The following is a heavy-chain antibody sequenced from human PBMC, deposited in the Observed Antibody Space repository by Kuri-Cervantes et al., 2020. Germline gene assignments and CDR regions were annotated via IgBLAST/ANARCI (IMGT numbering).Heavy chain of an antibody. D-gene: IGHD3-16*01. CDR3: ARGGLAATRRFGYGY. CDR1: GGSISSYY. Sequence: ESLKISCTVSGGSISSYYWSWIRQPAGKGLEWIGRIYTSGSTNYNPSLKSRVTISVDKSKNQFSLKLSSVTAADTAVYYCARGGLAATRRFGYGYWGQGTLVTVSS. CDR2: IYTSGST. V-gene: IGHV4-4*07. J-gene: IGHJ4*02.